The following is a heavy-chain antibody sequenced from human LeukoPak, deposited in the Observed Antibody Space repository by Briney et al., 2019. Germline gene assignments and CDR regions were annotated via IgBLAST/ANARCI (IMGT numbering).Heavy chain of an antibody. Sequence: PGGSLRLSCAASVLTFSSYAMSWVRQAPGKGLEWVSLITGSGGNTYSADSVKGRFTISRDNSKNTLYLQMSSLRAEDTAIYYCAQGTPTGYGTSWFDYWGQGTLVTVSS. CDR3: AQGTPTGYGTSWFDY. CDR1: VLTFSSYA. D-gene: IGHD6-13*01. V-gene: IGHV3-23*01. J-gene: IGHJ4*02. CDR2: ITGSGGNT.